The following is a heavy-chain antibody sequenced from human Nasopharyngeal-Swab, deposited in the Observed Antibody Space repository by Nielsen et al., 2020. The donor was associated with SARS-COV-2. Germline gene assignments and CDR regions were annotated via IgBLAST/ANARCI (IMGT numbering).Heavy chain of an antibody. CDR2: ISYDGSNK. D-gene: IGHD6-6*01. V-gene: IGHV3-30-3*01. CDR3: ASPSSPGGY. J-gene: IGHJ4*02. Sequence: VRQAPGKGLEWVAVISYDGSNKYYADSVKGRFTISRDNSKNTLYLQMNSLRDEDTAVYYCASPSSPGGYWGQGTLVTVSS.